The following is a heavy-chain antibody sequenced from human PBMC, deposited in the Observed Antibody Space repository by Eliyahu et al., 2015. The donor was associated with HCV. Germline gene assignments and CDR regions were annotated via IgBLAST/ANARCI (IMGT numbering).Heavy chain of an antibody. CDR1: GITFXGST. CDR2: IRRKANTXAT. J-gene: IGHJ6*02. D-gene: IGHD5/OR15-5a*01. V-gene: IGHV3-73*01. CDR3: TCLSTMIQGYYYYGMDV. Sequence: EVQLVESGGGLVQPGGSLKLSCAASGITFXGSTIHWVRQASGKGLEWVGRIRRKANTXATEYAASVKGRFTLSRDDSRKTAYLQMESLKTEDTAVYYCTCLSTMIQGYYYYGMDVWGQGTTVTVSS.